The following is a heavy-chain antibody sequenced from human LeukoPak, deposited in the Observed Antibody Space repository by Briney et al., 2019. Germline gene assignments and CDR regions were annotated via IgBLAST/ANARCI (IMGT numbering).Heavy chain of an antibody. CDR1: GYTFTGYY. CDR2: INPNSGGT. V-gene: IGHV1-2*02. CDR3: AKIGSIVVVDFDY. J-gene: IGHJ4*02. Sequence: ASVKVSCKASGYTFTGYYMHWVRQAPGQGLEWMGWINPNSGGTNYAQKFQGRVTMTRDTSLSTAYMELSRLASDDTAVYYCAKIGSIVVVDFDYWGQGTLVTVSS. D-gene: IGHD3-22*01.